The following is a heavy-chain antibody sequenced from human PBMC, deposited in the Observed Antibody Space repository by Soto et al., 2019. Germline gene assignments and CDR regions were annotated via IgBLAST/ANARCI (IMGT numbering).Heavy chain of an antibody. CDR2: INHSGST. D-gene: IGHD2-15*01. J-gene: IGHJ5*02. Sequence: SETLSLTCAVYGGSFSGYYWSWIRQPPGKGLEWIGEINHSGSTNYNPSLKSRVTISVDTSKNQFSLKLSSVTAADTAVYYCARRWFRAFDPWGQGTLVTVSS. CDR1: GGSFSGYY. CDR3: ARRWFRAFDP. V-gene: IGHV4-34*01.